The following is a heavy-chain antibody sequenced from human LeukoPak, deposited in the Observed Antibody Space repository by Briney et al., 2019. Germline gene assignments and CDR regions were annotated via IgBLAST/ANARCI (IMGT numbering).Heavy chain of an antibody. D-gene: IGHD4-17*01. J-gene: IGHJ2*01. Sequence: ASVKVSCKASGYTFTSYDINWVRKATGQGLGWMGWMNPNSGNTGYAQRFQGRVTMTGNTSISTAYMELSSLRSEDTAVYYCAREYGDGYWYFDLWGRGTLVSVSS. CDR1: GYTFTSYD. V-gene: IGHV1-8*01. CDR2: MNPNSGNT. CDR3: AREYGDGYWYFDL.